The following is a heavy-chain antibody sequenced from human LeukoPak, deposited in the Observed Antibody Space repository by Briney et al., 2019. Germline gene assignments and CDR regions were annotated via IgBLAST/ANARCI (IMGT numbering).Heavy chain of an antibody. V-gene: IGHV3-21*01. CDR1: GFTFSSYS. Sequence: GGSLRLSCVAPGFTFSSYSMNWVRQAPGKGLEWVSSISSSSSYIYYADSVKGRFTISRDNAKNSLYLQMNSLRAEDTAVYYCAGEAAKLGAFDIWGQGTMVTVSS. J-gene: IGHJ3*02. CDR3: AGEAAKLGAFDI. CDR2: ISSSSSYI. D-gene: IGHD6-13*01.